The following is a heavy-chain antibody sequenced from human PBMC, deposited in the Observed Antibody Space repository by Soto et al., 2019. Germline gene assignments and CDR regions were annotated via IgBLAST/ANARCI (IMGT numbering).Heavy chain of an antibody. Sequence: SDTVSLTCTDSGGSLSRDYWSLIRQHAGMGLELIGCFYACGSTNYNPSFRSRVTMSVDTSKNQISLKLSSVNAADTAVHYCAGDRYYGSGSYYKYYYGMDVWGQGTTVTVSS. V-gene: IGHV4-4*07. D-gene: IGHD3-10*01. CDR1: GGSLSRDY. CDR3: AGDRYYGSGSYYKYYYGMDV. CDR2: FYACGST. J-gene: IGHJ6*02.